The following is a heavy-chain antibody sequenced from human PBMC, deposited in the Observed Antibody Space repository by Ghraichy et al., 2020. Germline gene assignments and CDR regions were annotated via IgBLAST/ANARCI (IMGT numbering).Heavy chain of an antibody. V-gene: IGHV3-7*01. CDR2: INQDGSEK. CDR3: ARDVGLSWFDP. Sequence: GGSLRLSCAASGFTYSDYLMSWVRQAPGKGLEWVATINQDGSEKFYVDSMKGRFAISRDNARTSLFLQMNRLTAKDTAVYYCARDVGLSWFDPWGQGTLVTVSS. CDR1: GFTYSDYL. J-gene: IGHJ5*02. D-gene: IGHD1-26*01.